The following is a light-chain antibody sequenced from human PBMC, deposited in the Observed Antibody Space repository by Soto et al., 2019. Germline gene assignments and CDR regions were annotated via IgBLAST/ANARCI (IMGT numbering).Light chain of an antibody. CDR1: QSVLYSSNNKNY. Sequence: DIVMTQSPDSLAVSLGERATINCKSSQSVLYSSNNKNYLAWYQQKPGQPPKLLIYWASTRESGVPDRFSGSGSGTDFTLTISNLQAVDVAVYYCQQYYSTPDTFGQGTKLEIK. CDR2: WAS. J-gene: IGKJ2*01. V-gene: IGKV4-1*01. CDR3: QQYYSTPDT.